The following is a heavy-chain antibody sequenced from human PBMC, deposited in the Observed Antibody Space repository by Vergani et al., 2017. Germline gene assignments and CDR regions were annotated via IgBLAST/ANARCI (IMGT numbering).Heavy chain of an antibody. J-gene: IGHJ4*02. Sequence: QVQLQQWGAGLLKPSETLSLTCAVYGGSFSGYYWSWIRQPAGKGLEWIGRIYTSGSTNYNPSLKSRVTMSVDTSKNQFSLKLSSVTAADTAVYYCARERGGYYGSGSYDYWGQGTLVTVSS. D-gene: IGHD3-10*01. CDR2: IYTSGST. CDR3: ARERGGYYGSGSYDY. CDR1: GGSFSGYY. V-gene: IGHV4-59*10.